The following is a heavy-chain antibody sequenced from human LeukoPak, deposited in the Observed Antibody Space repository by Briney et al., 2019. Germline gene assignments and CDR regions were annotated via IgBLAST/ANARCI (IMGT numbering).Heavy chain of an antibody. D-gene: IGHD2-21*02. CDR3: ARCSGGDDYRCYFDY. Sequence: SVKVSCKASGGTFSSYAISWVRQAPGQGLEWMGGIIPIFGTANYAQKFQGRVTITTDESTSTAYMELSSLRSEDTAVYYCARCSGGDDYRCYFDYWGQGTLVTVSS. CDR2: IIPIFGTA. CDR1: GGTFSSYA. V-gene: IGHV1-69*05. J-gene: IGHJ4*02.